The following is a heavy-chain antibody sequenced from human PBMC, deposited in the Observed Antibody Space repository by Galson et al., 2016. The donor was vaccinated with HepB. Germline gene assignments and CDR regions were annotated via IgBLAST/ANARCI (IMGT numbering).Heavy chain of an antibody. D-gene: IGHD5-18*01. V-gene: IGHV3-23*01. J-gene: IGHJ6*02. CDR3: AKGLAHSYGYGMDV. Sequence: SLRLSCAASGFTFSHCAMSWVRQAPGKGLEWVSSISGSGGSTYYADSVKGRFTISRDNSKNTLYPQMNSLRAEDTAVYYCAKGLAHSYGYGMDVWGQGTTVTVSS. CDR1: GFTFSHCA. CDR2: ISGSGGST.